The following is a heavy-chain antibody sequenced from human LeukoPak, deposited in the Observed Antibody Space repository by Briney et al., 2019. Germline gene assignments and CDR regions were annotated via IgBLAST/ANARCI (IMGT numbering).Heavy chain of an antibody. CDR1: GFTFSTNA. V-gene: IGHV3-23*01. J-gene: IGHJ4*02. Sequence: PGGSLRLSCLTSGFTFSTNAMSWVRQAPGKGLERISGISGSGASTYYADSVTGRFTISRDNSRNTLYLQMNSLRGDDTAVYYCARARDADYWGRGTLVTVSS. CDR3: ARARDADY. CDR2: ISGSGAST. D-gene: IGHD2-2*01.